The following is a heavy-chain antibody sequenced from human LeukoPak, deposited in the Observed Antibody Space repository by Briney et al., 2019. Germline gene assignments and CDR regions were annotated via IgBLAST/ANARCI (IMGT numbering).Heavy chain of an antibody. Sequence: GGSLRLSCAASGFASGVTFNSYWMSWVRQAPGKGLEWVANIRQDGSEKYYVDSVKGRFTISRDNAKNSQYLQMNSLRAEDTAVYYCAISSGLDAFDIWGQGTMVTVSS. CDR3: AISSGLDAFDI. CDR2: IRQDGSEK. J-gene: IGHJ3*02. CDR1: GFASGVTFNSYW. D-gene: IGHD3-10*01. V-gene: IGHV3-7*01.